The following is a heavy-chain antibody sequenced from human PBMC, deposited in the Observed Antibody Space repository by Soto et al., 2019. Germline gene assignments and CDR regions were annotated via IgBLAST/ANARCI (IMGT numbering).Heavy chain of an antibody. V-gene: IGHV3-23*01. J-gene: IGHJ5*02. Sequence: VHLLESGGDLVPPGGSQRHSCASSGITFFSDKMNWIRKAPGKGLLWVAAIRGSGSSTYYADSVKGRFTISRDNSKNKLYQQRNSLRAEDTAVYYCAKGPHDYDSSTGYLYPLDQWGQETRVTVSS. CDR2: IRGSGSST. CDR1: GITFFSDK. D-gene: IGHD3-9*01. CDR3: AKGPHDYDSSTGYLYPLDQ.